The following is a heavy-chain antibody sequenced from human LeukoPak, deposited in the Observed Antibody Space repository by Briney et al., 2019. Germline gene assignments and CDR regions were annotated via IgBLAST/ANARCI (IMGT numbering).Heavy chain of an antibody. CDR3: TSWGDTTAEYFQR. CDR2: INPDGRDT. J-gene: IGHJ1*01. D-gene: IGHD2-21*02. Sequence: GGSLRLSCVVSGFTFNRCWRNWVRQAPGKGLEWVAHINPDGRDTYYVDSVKGRFTISRDNAQNSMYLQMNSLRVEDTAVYYCTSWGDTTAEYFQRWGQGTLVTVSS. V-gene: IGHV3-7*01. CDR1: GFTFNRCW.